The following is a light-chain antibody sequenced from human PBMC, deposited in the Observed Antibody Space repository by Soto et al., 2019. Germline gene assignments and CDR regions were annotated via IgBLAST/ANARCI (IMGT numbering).Light chain of an antibody. CDR3: SSHTLSSELQV. V-gene: IGLV2-14*01. CDR1: ISDFVVYNY. CDR2: GVS. Sequence: QSALTQPAAVSGSPGQSITISCSGTISDFVVYNYVSWYQQHPGKAPKLMLYGVSKRPSGVSNRFSGSKSGDTASLTISGLQAEDEADYYCSSHTLSSELQVFGTGTKLTVL. J-gene: IGLJ1*01.